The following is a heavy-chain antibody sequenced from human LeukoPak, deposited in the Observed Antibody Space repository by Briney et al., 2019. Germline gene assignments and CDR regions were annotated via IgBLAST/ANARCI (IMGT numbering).Heavy chain of an antibody. D-gene: IGHD2-21*02. V-gene: IGHV1-2*02. CDR3: ARDIQNYCGGDCYTADAFDI. Sequence: ASVKVSCKASGYIFTGYYMHWVRQAPGQGLEWMGWINPDNGDTSYAQMLQARVTMTRDTPISTAYMELSSLRSDDTAVYYCARDIQNYCGGDCYTADAFDIWGQGTMVTVSS. J-gene: IGHJ3*02. CDR1: GYIFTGYY. CDR2: INPDNGDT.